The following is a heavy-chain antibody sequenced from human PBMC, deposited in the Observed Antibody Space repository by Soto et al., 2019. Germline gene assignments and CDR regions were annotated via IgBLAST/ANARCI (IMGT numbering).Heavy chain of an antibody. V-gene: IGHV1-69*02. J-gene: IGHJ5*02. CDR3: ASGPKNVYADPRWFDP. Sequence: ASVKVSCKASGGTFSSYTISWVRQAPGQGLEWMGRIIPILGIANYAQKFQGRVTITADKSTSTAYMELSSLRSEDTAVYYCASGPKNVYADPRWFDPWGQGTLVTVSS. CDR2: IIPILGIA. D-gene: IGHD2-8*01. CDR1: GGTFSSYT.